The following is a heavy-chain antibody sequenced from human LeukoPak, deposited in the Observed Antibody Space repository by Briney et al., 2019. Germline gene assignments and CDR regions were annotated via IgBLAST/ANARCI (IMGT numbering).Heavy chain of an antibody. CDR3: ARDFDGSGWYYFDY. J-gene: IGHJ4*02. V-gene: IGHV4-59*01. CDR2: IYYSGST. Sequence: SETLSLTCTFYGVSFSSYYWSWVRQPPGKGLEWIGYIYYSGSTNYNPSLKSRVTISVDTSKNQFSLKLSSVTAADTAVYYCARDFDGSGWYYFDYWGQGTLVTVSS. D-gene: IGHD6-19*01. CDR1: GVSFSSYY.